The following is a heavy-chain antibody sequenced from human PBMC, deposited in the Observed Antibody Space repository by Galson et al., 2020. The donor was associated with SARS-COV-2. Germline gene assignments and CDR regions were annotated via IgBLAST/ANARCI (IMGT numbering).Heavy chain of an antibody. J-gene: IGHJ5*02. Sequence: GGSLRLSCAASGFTFSSFWMHWVRQIPGKGLVWVSRLKPDGSVAGYADSVKGRFTISRDNAKNTLYLQMNNLRADDAAVYYCTRDFDQSSGSWGQGTLVTVSS. CDR1: GFTFSSFW. CDR2: LKPDGSVA. D-gene: IGHD3-22*01. V-gene: IGHV3-74*01. CDR3: TRDFDQSSGS.